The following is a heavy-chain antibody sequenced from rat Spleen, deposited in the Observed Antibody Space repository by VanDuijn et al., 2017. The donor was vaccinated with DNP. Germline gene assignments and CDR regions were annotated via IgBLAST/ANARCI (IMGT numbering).Heavy chain of an antibody. CDR3: SRVRGYWFAY. CDR1: GFTFSNYG. J-gene: IGHJ3*01. V-gene: IGHV5-19*01. CDR2: ISPSGGST. Sequence: EVQLVESGGGLVQPGRSLKLSCAASGFTFSNYGMHWIRQAPTKGLERVASISPSGGSTYDRDSVKGRFTISRDNAKSTLFLQMNSLRSEDTATYYCSRVRGYWFAYWGQGTLVTVSS. D-gene: IGHD1-11*01.